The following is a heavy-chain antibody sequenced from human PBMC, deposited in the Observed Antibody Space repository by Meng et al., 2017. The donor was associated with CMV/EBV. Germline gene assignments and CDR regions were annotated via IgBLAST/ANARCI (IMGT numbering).Heavy chain of an antibody. D-gene: IGHD3-3*01. CDR3: ARDNTFFGVAARCMDV. Sequence: SETLSLTCTVSGGSISSSSYYWGWIRQPPGKGLEWIGSIYYSGSTYYNPYLKSRVTIAVDTSKNQFSLMLSSATAADAAFYSWARDNTFFGVAARCMDVWGQGTTVTVSS. J-gene: IGHJ6*02. CDR1: GGSISSSSYY. V-gene: IGHV4-39*07. CDR2: IYYSGST.